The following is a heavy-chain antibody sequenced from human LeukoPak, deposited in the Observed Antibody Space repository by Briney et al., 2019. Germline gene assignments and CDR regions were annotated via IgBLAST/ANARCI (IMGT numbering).Heavy chain of an antibody. CDR3: VRVKVGSWDWFDP. Sequence: GGSLRLSCAASGFTFSSYWMHWVRQAPGKGLVWVSRINSDESTTTYADSVKGRFTISRDNAKNTLYLLMNSLRAEDTAVYYCVRVKVGSWDWFDPWGQGTLVTVSS. D-gene: IGHD1-26*01. CDR1: GFTFSSYW. J-gene: IGHJ5*02. V-gene: IGHV3-74*01. CDR2: INSDESTT.